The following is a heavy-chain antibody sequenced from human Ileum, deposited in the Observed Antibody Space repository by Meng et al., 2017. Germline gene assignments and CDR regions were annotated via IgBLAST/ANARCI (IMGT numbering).Heavy chain of an antibody. CDR3: AREASLHVDL. CDR2: INSRGDTV. J-gene: IGHJ5*02. V-gene: IGHV3-48*03. CDR1: GFTFSGYE. Sequence: GGSLRLSCAASGFTFSGYEMNWVRQPPGKGLEWVSYINSRGDTVFYADSVKGRFTISRDNAKNALYLEMNSLRGEDTAVYYCAREASLHVDLWGQGTLVTVSS.